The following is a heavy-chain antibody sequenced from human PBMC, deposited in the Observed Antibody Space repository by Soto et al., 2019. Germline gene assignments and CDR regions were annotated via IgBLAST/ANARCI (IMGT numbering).Heavy chain of an antibody. J-gene: IGHJ4*02. Sequence: SVKVSCKASGGTFSSYAISWVRQAPGQGLEWMGGIIPIFGTANYAQKFQGRVTMTRDTSTTTFYMDLSSLRSEDTAVYFCARDAVVVPSALYYFDYWGQGTLVTVSS. CDR2: IIPIFGTA. CDR1: GGTFSSYA. CDR3: ARDAVVVPSALYYFDY. V-gene: IGHV1-69*05. D-gene: IGHD2-2*01.